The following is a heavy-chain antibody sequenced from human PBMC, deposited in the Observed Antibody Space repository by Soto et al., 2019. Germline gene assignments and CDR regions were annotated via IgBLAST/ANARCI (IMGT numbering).Heavy chain of an antibody. CDR1: GFTFSNYD. CDR2: IGTAGDT. CDR3: ARDLEESGTSSNYGMDI. Sequence: GGSLRLSCAASGFTFSNYDMHWVRQVTGKGLEWISSIGTAGDTYYAGSVRGRFTISRENAKNSLYLQMNSLRAGDTAVYYCARDLEESGTSSNYGMDIWGQETTV. V-gene: IGHV3-13*01. J-gene: IGHJ6*02. D-gene: IGHD6-25*01.